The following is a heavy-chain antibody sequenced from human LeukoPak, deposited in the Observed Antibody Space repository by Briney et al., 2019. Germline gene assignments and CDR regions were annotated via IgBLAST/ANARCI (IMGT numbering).Heavy chain of an antibody. CDR1: GGSISSYY. J-gene: IGHJ5*02. Sequence: SETLPLTCTVSGGSISSYYWRWIRQPPGKGLEWIGYIYYSGSTNYNPSLKSRVTISVDTSKNQFSLKLSSVTAAGTAVYYCARRRGYYGSGGWFDPWGQGTLVTVSS. V-gene: IGHV4-59*08. D-gene: IGHD3-10*01. CDR2: IYYSGST. CDR3: ARRRGYYGSGGWFDP.